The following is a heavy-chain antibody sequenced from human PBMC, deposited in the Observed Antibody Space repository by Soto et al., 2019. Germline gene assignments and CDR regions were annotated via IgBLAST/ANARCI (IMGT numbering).Heavy chain of an antibody. D-gene: IGHD3-10*01. CDR2: ISAYNGNT. CDR1: GYTFTSYG. V-gene: IGHV1-18*01. CDR3: ARDRKIKYYYGSGSYFDAFDI. Sequence: QVQLVQSGAEVKKPGASVKVSCKASGYTFTSYGISWVRQAPGQGLEWMGWISAYNGNTNYAQKLQGRGTMTTDTSTSTAYMELRSLRSDDTAVYYCARDRKIKYYYGSGSYFDAFDIWGQGTMVTVSS. J-gene: IGHJ3*02.